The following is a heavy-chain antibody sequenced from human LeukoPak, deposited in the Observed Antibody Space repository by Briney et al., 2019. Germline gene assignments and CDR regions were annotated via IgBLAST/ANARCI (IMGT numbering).Heavy chain of an antibody. V-gene: IGHV4-59*01. J-gene: IGHJ4*02. Sequence: PSETLSLTCTVSGASISSYYWSWIRQPPGKGLEWIGYIYYSGSSNYNPSLKSRVTISVDTSKNQFSLKLSSVTAADTAVYYCARDPCLDNSYYYSCGFDNWGQGTLVTVSS. CDR1: GASISSYY. D-gene: IGHD3-10*01. CDR3: ARDPCLDNSYYYSCGFDN. CDR2: IYYSGSS.